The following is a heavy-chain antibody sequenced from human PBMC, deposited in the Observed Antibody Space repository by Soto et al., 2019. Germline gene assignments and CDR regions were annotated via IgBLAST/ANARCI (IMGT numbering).Heavy chain of an antibody. CDR3: ATGAPRDKIDS. CDR1: GGSISHVYYY. CDR2: IYNGGST. D-gene: IGHD3-10*01. Sequence: QVQLQESGPGLLKPSQTLSLTCAVSGGSISHVYYYWSWIRQLPDKGLEWIGHIYNGGSTYNNPSLASGVTISVDTPRDQCSLQLTSVSAADTAVYYCATGAPRDKIDSWGQRILFTLSS. J-gene: IGHJ4*02. V-gene: IGHV4-30-4*01.